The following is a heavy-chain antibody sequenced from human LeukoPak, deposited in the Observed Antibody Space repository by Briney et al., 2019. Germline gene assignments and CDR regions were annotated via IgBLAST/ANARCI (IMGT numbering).Heavy chain of an antibody. V-gene: IGHV3-53*01. CDR3: IYGYTLDF. Sequence: GGSLRLSRAASGFTVSSTYMNWVRQAPGKGLEWVSVIYSGGSRFTISRDNSKNTLFLLMNSLRAEDTAVYYCIYGYTLDFWGQGTLVTVSS. CDR2: IYSGG. CDR1: GFTVSSTY. D-gene: IGHD5-18*01. J-gene: IGHJ4*02.